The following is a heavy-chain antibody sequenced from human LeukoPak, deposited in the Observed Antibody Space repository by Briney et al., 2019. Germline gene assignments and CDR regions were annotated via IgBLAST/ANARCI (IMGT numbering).Heavy chain of an antibody. J-gene: IGHJ6*03. CDR2: ITSSSSYI. Sequence: GGSLRLSCAASGFTFSSYSMNWVRQAPGKGLEWVSSITSSSSYIYYADSVKGRFTISRDNAKNSLYLQRNSLRAEDTAVYYCARCEEEYYDFWSGYYRGYYYYMDVWGKGTTVTVSS. CDR3: ARCEEEYYDFWSGYYRGYYYYMDV. V-gene: IGHV3-21*01. CDR1: GFTFSSYS. D-gene: IGHD3-3*01.